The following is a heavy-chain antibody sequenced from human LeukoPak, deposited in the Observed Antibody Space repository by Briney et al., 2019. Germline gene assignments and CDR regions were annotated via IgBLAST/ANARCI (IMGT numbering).Heavy chain of an antibody. Sequence: GGSLRLSCAASGFTFSSYGMTWVRQAPGKGLEWVSYISSSSSTIYYADSVKGRFTISRDNAKNSLYLQLNSLRAEDTAVYYCAKDEVGGHFEYWGQGTLVTVSS. J-gene: IGHJ4*02. CDR3: AKDEVGGHFEY. CDR2: ISSSSSTI. CDR1: GFTFSSYG. D-gene: IGHD1-26*01. V-gene: IGHV3-48*01.